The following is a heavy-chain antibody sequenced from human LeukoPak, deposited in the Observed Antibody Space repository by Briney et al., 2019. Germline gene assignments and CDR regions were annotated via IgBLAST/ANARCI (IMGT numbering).Heavy chain of an antibody. CDR1: GFTFSSYA. J-gene: IGHJ4*02. D-gene: IGHD3-10*01. V-gene: IGHV3-23*01. Sequence: GGSLRLSCAASGFTFSSYAMSWVRQAPGKGLEWVSAISGSGGSTYYADSVKGRFTISRDNSKNTLYLQMNSLRAEDTAVYYCAGWEEYGGSGSLDYWGQGTLVTVSS. CDR2: ISGSGGST. CDR3: AGWEEYGGSGSLDY.